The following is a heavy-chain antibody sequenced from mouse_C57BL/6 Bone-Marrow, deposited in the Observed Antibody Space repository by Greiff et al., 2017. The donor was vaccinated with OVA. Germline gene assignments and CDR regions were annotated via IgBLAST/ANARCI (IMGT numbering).Heavy chain of an antibody. J-gene: IGHJ4*01. CDR3: APTGTDAMDY. V-gene: IGHV5-17*01. CDR1: GFTFSDYG. D-gene: IGHD4-1*02. Sequence: DVQLVESGGGLVKPGGSLKLSCAASGFTFSDYGMHWVRQAPEKGLEWVAYISSGSSTIYYADTVKGRFTISRDNAKNTLFLQMTSLRSEDTAMYYCAPTGTDAMDYWGQGTSVTVSS. CDR2: ISSGSSTI.